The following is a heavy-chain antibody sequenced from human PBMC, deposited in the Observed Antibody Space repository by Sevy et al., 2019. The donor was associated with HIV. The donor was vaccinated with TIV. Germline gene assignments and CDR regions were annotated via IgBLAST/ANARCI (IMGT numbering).Heavy chain of an antibody. V-gene: IGHV3-7*01. CDR1: GFIFDDFG. Sequence: GGSLRLSCAASGFIFDDFGMSWVRQVPGKGLEWVANIKQDGSQKYFVDSVKGRFTISRDNAKNSLYLQMDNLRAEDTAVYYCARKVGDMWGQGTMVTVSS. CDR3: ARKVGDM. CDR2: IKQDGSQK. D-gene: IGHD1-26*01. J-gene: IGHJ3*01.